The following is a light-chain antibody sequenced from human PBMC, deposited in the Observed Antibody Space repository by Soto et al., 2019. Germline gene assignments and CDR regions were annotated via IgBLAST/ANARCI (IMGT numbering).Light chain of an antibody. J-gene: IGLJ3*02. CDR1: SSDVGGYNY. Sequence: QSALTQPASVSGSPGQSITISCTGTSSDVGGYNYVSWYQHHPGKAPQLMVYEVSHRPSGVSNRFSGSKSGNTASLTISGLQAEDEADYYCSSYTSDSTRVFGGGTKLTVL. CDR3: SSYTSDSTRV. V-gene: IGLV2-14*01. CDR2: EVS.